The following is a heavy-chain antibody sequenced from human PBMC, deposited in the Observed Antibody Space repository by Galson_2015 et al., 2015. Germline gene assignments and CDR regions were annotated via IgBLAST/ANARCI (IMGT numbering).Heavy chain of an antibody. CDR1: GFTFSSYW. V-gene: IGHV3-74*01. J-gene: IGHJ4*02. CDR3: ARDPVDGSGHFDY. Sequence: SLRLSCAASGFTFSSYWMHWVRQVPGKGLMWVSRIKGDGSSIIYADSVKGRFTISRDNTKNTVWLQMNSLRVKDTAVYYCARDPVDGSGHFDYWGQGTLVTVSS. D-gene: IGHD6-19*01. CDR2: IKGDGSSI.